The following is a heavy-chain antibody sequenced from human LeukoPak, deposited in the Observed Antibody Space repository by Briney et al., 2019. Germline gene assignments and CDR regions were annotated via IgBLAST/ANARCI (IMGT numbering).Heavy chain of an antibody. CDR1: GFTFSSSA. J-gene: IGHJ4*02. CDR2: ISYDGSNK. D-gene: IGHD3-22*01. V-gene: IGHV3-30*04. Sequence: RGSLRLSCAAPGFTFSSSAMHWVRQAPGKGLEWVAVISYDGSNKYYADSVKGRFTISRDNSKNTLYLQMNSLRAEDTAVYYCARAPRDYYDSSGYPHYWGQGALVTVSS. CDR3: ARAPRDYYDSSGYPHY.